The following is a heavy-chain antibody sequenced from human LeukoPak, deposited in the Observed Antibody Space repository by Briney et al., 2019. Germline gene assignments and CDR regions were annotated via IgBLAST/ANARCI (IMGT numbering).Heavy chain of an antibody. J-gene: IGHJ6*02. CDR3: ARGGGTTKYYYYGMDV. V-gene: IGHV4-59*01. Sequence: PSETLSLTCTVSGGSISSYYWSWIRQPPGKGLEWIGYIYYSGSTNYNPSLKSRVTISVDTSKNQFSLKLSSVTAADTAVYYCARGGGTTKYYYYGMDVWGQGTTVTVS. CDR2: IYYSGST. CDR1: GGSISSYY. D-gene: IGHD1-1*01.